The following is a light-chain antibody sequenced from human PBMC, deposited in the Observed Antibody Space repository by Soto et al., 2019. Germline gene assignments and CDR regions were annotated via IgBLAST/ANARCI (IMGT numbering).Light chain of an antibody. J-gene: IGKJ1*01. CDR3: GT. V-gene: IGKV1-5*01. CDR1: QSISSW. Sequence: DIQMTQSPSTLSASVGDRVTITCRASQSISSWLAWYQQKPGKAPKLLIYDASSLESGVPSRFSGSGSGTEFTLTISRLQPDDFAPYYCGTFGQGTKVEIK. CDR2: DAS.